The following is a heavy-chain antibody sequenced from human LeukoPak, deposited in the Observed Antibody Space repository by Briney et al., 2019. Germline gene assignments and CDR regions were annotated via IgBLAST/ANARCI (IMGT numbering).Heavy chain of an antibody. CDR2: ISGSGGST. Sequence: GGSLRLSCAASGFTFSSYAMSWVRQAPGKGLEWVSAISGSGGSTYYADSVKGRFTISRDNAKNSLYLQMNSLRAEDTALYYCAKDLPRNSYGHSYGMDVWGQGTTVTVSS. CDR3: AKDLPRNSYGHSYGMDV. D-gene: IGHD5-18*01. J-gene: IGHJ6*02. CDR1: GFTFSSYA. V-gene: IGHV3-23*01.